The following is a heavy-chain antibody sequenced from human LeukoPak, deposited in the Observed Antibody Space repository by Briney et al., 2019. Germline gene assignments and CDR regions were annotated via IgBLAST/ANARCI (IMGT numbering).Heavy chain of an antibody. CDR2: IYYSGST. D-gene: IGHD5-12*01. CDR3: ARDGGNTVAMTLDQ. CDR1: GGSISSSSYY. J-gene: IGHJ4*02. Sequence: SETLSLTCTVSGGSISSSSYYWGWIRQPPGKGLEWIGSIYYSGSTYYNPSLKSRVTISVDTSKNQFSLKLSSVTAADTAVYYRARDGGNTVAMTLDQWGQGTLVTVSS. V-gene: IGHV4-39*02.